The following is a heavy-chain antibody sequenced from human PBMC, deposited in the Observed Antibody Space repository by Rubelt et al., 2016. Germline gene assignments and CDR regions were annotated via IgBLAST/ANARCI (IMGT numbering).Heavy chain of an antibody. D-gene: IGHD3-3*01. CDR2: MNPNSGNT. CDR3: AREARVYDFGSGYYPGWFDP. J-gene: IGHJ5*02. Sequence: QVQLVQSGAEVKKPGASVKVSCKASGYTFTSYDINWVRQATGQGLEWMGWMNPNSGNTGYAQKFQGRVTMTRNTSISTAYMELSSLGSEDTAVYYCAREARVYDFGSGYYPGWFDPWGQGTLVTVSS. CDR1: GYTFTSYD. V-gene: IGHV1-8*01.